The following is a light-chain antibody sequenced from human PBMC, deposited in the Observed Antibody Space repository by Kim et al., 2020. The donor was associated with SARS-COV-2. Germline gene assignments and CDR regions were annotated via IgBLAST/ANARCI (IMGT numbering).Light chain of an antibody. V-gene: IGLV3-1*01. CDR3: QAWDSSSWV. Sequence: VSPGQTASITCSGEKLGDKYACWYQQKPGQSPVLVIYQDSKRPSGIPERFSGSNSGNTATLTISGTQAMDEADYYCQAWDSSSWVFGGGTQLTVL. CDR1: KLGDKY. J-gene: IGLJ3*02. CDR2: QDS.